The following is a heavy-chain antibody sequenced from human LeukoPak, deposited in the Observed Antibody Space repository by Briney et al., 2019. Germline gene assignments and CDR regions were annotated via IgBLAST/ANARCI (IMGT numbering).Heavy chain of an antibody. J-gene: IGHJ3*02. CDR2: INTNTGNP. D-gene: IGHD3-3*01. CDR1: GYTFTIYA. CDR3: ARERFLEWLLQKDAFDI. Sequence: GASVKVSYKASGYTFTIYAMNWVRQAPGQGLEWMGWINTNTGNPTYAQGFTGRFVFSLDTSVSTAYLQISSLKAEDTAVYYCARERFLEWLLQKDAFDIWGQGTMVTVSS. V-gene: IGHV7-4-1*02.